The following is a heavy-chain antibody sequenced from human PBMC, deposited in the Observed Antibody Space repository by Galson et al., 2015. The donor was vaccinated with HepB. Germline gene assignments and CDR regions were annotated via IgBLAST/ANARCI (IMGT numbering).Heavy chain of an antibody. CDR3: ARDLSWYGDYYYGMDV. Sequence: SLRLSCAASGFTFSSYAMHWVRQAPGKGLEWVAVISYDGSNKYYADSVKGRFTISRDNSKNTLYLQMNSLRAEDTAVYYCARDLSWYGDYYYGMDVWGQGTTVTVSS. J-gene: IGHJ6*02. CDR1: GFTFSSYA. CDR2: ISYDGSNK. D-gene: IGHD6-13*01. V-gene: IGHV3-30*04.